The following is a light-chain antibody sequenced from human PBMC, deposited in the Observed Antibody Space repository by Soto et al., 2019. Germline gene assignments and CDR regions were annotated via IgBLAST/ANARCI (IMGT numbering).Light chain of an antibody. CDR2: QVS. Sequence: LTQPASVSGSPGQSITISCTGTSSDIGGFYYVSWYQHHPGKDPKLMIYQVSNRPSGVSNRFSGSKSGNTASLTISGLQAEDEADYFCSSYSSSSTFYVFGAGTKV. CDR3: SSYSSSSTFYV. J-gene: IGLJ1*01. CDR1: SSDIGGFYY. V-gene: IGLV2-14*01.